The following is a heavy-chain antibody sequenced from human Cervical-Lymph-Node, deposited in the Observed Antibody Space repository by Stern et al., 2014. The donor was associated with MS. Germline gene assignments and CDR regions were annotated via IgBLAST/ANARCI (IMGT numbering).Heavy chain of an antibody. Sequence: QVQLVESGSELKKPGASVKVSCKASGYSFTHFALNWVRHAPGQGLQWMGWINTNTGNPSYAHAFTGRFVFSLDTSVSTAYLQISSLKAEDTAVYYCARDPHDYGDRFDYWGQGTLVTVSS. CDR1: GYSFTHFA. CDR3: ARDPHDYGDRFDY. D-gene: IGHD4-17*01. V-gene: IGHV7-4-1*02. J-gene: IGHJ4*02. CDR2: INTNTGNP.